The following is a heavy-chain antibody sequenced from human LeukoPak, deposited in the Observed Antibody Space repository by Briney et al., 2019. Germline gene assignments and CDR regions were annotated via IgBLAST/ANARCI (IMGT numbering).Heavy chain of an antibody. CDR1: GASISSYY. Sequence: SETLSLTCTVSGASISSYYWSWIRQPPGKGLEWIGYIYYSGSTNYNPSLKSRVTISVDTPKNQFSLKLSSVTAADTAVYYCARSTVTTTVTFDYWGQGTLVTVSS. J-gene: IGHJ4*02. CDR2: IYYSGST. CDR3: ARSTVTTTVTFDY. D-gene: IGHD4-17*01. V-gene: IGHV4-59*01.